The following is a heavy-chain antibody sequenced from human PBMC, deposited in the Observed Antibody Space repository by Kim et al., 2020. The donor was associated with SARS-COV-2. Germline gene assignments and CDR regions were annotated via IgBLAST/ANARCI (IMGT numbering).Heavy chain of an antibody. CDR1: GFTFSSYG. V-gene: IGHV3-33*01. J-gene: IGHJ4*02. D-gene: IGHD6-13*01. Sequence: GGSLRLSCAASGFTFSSYGMHWVRQAPGKGLEWVAVIWYDGSKKYYADSVKGRFTISRDNSKNTLYMQMNSLRAEDTAVYYCARAASSSWDIDYWGQGTLVTVSS. CDR3: ARAASSSWDIDY. CDR2: IWYDGSKK.